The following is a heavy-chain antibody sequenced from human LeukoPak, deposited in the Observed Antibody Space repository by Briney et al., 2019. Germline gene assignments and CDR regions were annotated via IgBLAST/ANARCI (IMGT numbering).Heavy chain of an antibody. CDR1: GGSISSYY. CDR3: AGTTGYSSPGDI. CDR2: IYYSGST. V-gene: IGHV4-59*08. D-gene: IGHD6-19*01. Sequence: NPSETLSLTCTVSGGSISSYYWSWIRQPPGKGLEWIGYIYYSGSTNYNPSLKSRVTISVDTSKNQFSLKLSSVTAADTAVYYCAGTTGYSSPGDIWGQGTMVTVSS. J-gene: IGHJ3*02.